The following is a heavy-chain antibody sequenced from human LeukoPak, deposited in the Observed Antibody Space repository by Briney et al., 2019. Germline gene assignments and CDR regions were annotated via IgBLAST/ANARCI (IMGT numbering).Heavy chain of an antibody. Sequence: GGSLRFSCAASGFTVSSIHMVWVRQAPGKGLEWVSVTGGNSYYADSVKGRFIISRDISKNTLYLQMNSLRAEDSALYYCARGGRGSAAVVAPRSFDIWGQGTMVTVSS. J-gene: IGHJ3*02. CDR2: TGGNS. CDR1: GFTVSSIH. D-gene: IGHD3-22*01. V-gene: IGHV3-53*01. CDR3: ARGGRGSAAVVAPRSFDI.